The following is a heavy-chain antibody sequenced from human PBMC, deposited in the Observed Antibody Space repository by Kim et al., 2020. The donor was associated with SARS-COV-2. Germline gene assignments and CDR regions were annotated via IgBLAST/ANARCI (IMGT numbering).Heavy chain of an antibody. CDR1: GFTFNRSG. Sequence: SVKVSCKASGFTFNRSGVQWVRQARGQGLEWIGWIVIGSGDTNYAQKFHGRVTITRDMSTSTAYMELSSLRSEDTAVYYCAADRPGYCSDGSCYSAEPTGYWGQGTLVTVSS. D-gene: IGHD2-15*01. J-gene: IGHJ4*02. V-gene: IGHV1-58*01. CDR2: IVIGSGDT. CDR3: AADRPGYCSDGSCYSAEPTGY.